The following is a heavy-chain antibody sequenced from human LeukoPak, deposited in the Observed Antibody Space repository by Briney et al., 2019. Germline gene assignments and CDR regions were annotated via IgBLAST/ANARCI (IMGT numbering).Heavy chain of an antibody. D-gene: IGHD3-10*01. Sequence: GGSLRLSCAASGFNVSNNYMNWVRQAPGKGLEWVSVIFSSGPTYYADSVKGRFTISRDTSKNALYLQMNSLRAEDTAVYYCAISGLGFGEFRGLDYWGQGTLVTVSS. CDR3: AISGLGFGEFRGLDY. J-gene: IGHJ4*02. CDR2: IFSSGPT. V-gene: IGHV3-53*01. CDR1: GFNVSNNY.